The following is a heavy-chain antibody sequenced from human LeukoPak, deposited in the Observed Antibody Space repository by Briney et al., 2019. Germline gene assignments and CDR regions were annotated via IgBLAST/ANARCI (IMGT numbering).Heavy chain of an antibody. Sequence: ASVKVSCKASGGTFSSYAISWVRQAPGQGLEWMGGIIPIFGTANYAQKFQGRVTITADKSTSTAYMELSSLRSEDTAVYYCARERTGYSYGYGYWGQGTLVTVSS. CDR3: ARERTGYSYGYGY. CDR2: IIPIFGTA. J-gene: IGHJ4*02. V-gene: IGHV1-69*06. D-gene: IGHD5-18*01. CDR1: GGTFSSYA.